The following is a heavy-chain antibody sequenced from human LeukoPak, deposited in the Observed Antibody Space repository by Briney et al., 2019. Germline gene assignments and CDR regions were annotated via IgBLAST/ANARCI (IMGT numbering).Heavy chain of an antibody. D-gene: IGHD2-21*02. V-gene: IGHV3-23*01. CDR3: AKAWALTYLGGVDS. J-gene: IGHJ4*02. Sequence: QPGRSLRLSCAASAFTFSSYAMAWVRQAPGKGLEWVSTLSGTGGNTYYADSVRGRFTISRDNSKNTLYLQMNSLRAEDTAVYYCAKAWALTYLGGVDSWGQGTLVTVSS. CDR2: LSGTGGNT. CDR1: AFTFSSYA.